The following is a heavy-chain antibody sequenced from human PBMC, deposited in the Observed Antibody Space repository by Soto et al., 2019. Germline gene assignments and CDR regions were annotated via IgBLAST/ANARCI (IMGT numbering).Heavy chain of an antibody. J-gene: IGHJ3*02. Sequence: GGSLRLSCAASGFTFSSYWMSWVRQAPGKGLEWVANIKQDGSEKYYVDSVKGRFTISRDNAKNSLYLQMNSLRAEDTVVYYCAREMLWFGDAFDIWGQGTMVTVSS. D-gene: IGHD3-10*01. CDR3: AREMLWFGDAFDI. CDR1: GFTFSSYW. CDR2: IKQDGSEK. V-gene: IGHV3-7*01.